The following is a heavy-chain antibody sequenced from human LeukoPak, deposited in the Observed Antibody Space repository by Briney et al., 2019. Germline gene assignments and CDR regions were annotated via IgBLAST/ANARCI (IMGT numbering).Heavy chain of an antibody. CDR1: GLTFSSYV. Sequence: GGSLRLSCAASGLTFSSYVMSWVRQAPGKGLEWVSAISGSGNSTYYTDSVKGRFTISRDNSKNTVYLQMNSLRGEDTAVYYCAKDFQNSSGWYWGYFDLWGRGTLVTVSS. V-gene: IGHV3-23*01. CDR3: AKDFQNSSGWYWGYFDL. J-gene: IGHJ2*01. D-gene: IGHD6-19*01. CDR2: ISGSGNST.